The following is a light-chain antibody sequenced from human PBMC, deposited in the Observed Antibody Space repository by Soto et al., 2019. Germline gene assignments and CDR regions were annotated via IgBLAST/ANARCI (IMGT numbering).Light chain of an antibody. CDR2: DVT. J-gene: IGLJ1*01. CDR1: SSDVGNNNY. CDR3: SSVTGSIYV. Sequence: QSITISCTGTSSDVGNNNYVSWYQHNPGRAPKVIICDVTNRPSGVSNRFSGAKSGNTASLTIFGLKAEEVDDYYWSSVTGSIYVLGAGTMVTV. V-gene: IGLV2-14*03.